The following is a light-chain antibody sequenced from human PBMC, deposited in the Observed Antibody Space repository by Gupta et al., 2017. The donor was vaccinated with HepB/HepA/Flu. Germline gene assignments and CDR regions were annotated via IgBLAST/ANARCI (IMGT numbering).Light chain of an antibody. V-gene: IGLV3-1*01. CDR1: NLGNKY. CDR2: QDY. J-gene: IGLJ2*01. Sequence: SYDLTQTPPVSVSPGQTASITCSGHNLGNKYVSWYQQRPGQSPVLVIYQDYTRPSGIPERFSGSNSVNIVTLTITEAQTVDEDDYFCQTWYNGTGVVFGGGTRLTVL. CDR3: QTWYNGTGVV.